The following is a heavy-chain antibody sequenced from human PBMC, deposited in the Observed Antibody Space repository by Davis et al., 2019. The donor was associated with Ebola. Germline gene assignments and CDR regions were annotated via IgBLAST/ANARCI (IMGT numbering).Heavy chain of an antibody. CDR3: TTDEGGSRY. J-gene: IGHJ4*02. Sequence: GESLKISCGASGFSFNNAWMNWIRLVPGKGLEWVGRIKTKTDEGTLDYAAPVKGRFIVSRDDARNTVSLQMGSLKTDDTGVYYCTTDEGGSRYWGQGSLVVVSP. CDR2: IKTKTDEGTL. CDR1: GFSFNNAW. D-gene: IGHD2-15*01. V-gene: IGHV3-15*07.